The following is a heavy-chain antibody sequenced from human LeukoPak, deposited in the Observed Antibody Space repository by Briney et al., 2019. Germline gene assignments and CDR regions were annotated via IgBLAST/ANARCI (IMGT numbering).Heavy chain of an antibody. J-gene: IGHJ5*02. D-gene: IGHD3-10*01. CDR3: ARQVTRMVRGVIRVPP. V-gene: IGHV4-34*01. Sequence: SETLSLTCAVYGGSFSGYYWSWIRQPPGKGLEWIGEINHSGSTNYNPSLKSRVTISVDTSKNQFSLKLSSVTAADTAVYYCARQVTRMVRGVIRVPPWGQGTLVTVSS. CDR1: GGSFSGYY. CDR2: INHSGST.